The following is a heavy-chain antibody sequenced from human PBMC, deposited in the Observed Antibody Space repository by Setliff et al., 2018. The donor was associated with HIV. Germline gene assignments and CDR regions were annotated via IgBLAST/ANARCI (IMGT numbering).Heavy chain of an antibody. V-gene: IGHV4-39*01. CDR3: ARWGEPTIQAFDV. J-gene: IGHJ3*01. CDR1: GDSIGTTTYY. CDR2: IYFSGSA. D-gene: IGHD1-1*01. Sequence: SETLSLTCTVSGDSIGTTTYYWGWIRQSPEKGLEWIGSIYFSGSAYYNPSLESRVTISVDTSKNQFSLKLNSVTAADTALYYCARWGEPTIQAFDVWGLGTMVTVSS.